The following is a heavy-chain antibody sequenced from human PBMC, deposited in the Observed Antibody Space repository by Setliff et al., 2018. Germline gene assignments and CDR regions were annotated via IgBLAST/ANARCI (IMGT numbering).Heavy chain of an antibody. J-gene: IGHJ4*02. CDR1: GGSISSGGYY. D-gene: IGHD1-26*01. Sequence: ETLSLTCTVSGGSISSGGYYWSWVRQPPGKGLEWVSSISSSSSYRHYADSAKGRFTISRDDADSSLYLYMNSLRVDDTAVYFCASRIGGSPYWGQGTLVTVSS. V-gene: IGHV3-21*01. CDR2: ISSSSSYR. CDR3: ASRIGGSPY.